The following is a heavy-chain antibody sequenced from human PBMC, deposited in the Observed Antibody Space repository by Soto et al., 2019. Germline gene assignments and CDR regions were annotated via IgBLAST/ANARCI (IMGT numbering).Heavy chain of an antibody. CDR2: TSYDGSNT. CDR3: AKSNDLTTVTTGLGAFNI. V-gene: IGHV3-30*18. Sequence: QVQLVESGGGVVQPGRSLRLSCAASGFTFSSYGMHWVRQAPGKGLEWVAVTSYDGSNTYYADSVKGRFTISRDNSKTTLYMQMSSLTSEDTAVYYCAKSNDLTTVTTGLGAFNIWGQGTMVAVSS. D-gene: IGHD4-17*01. CDR1: GFTFSSYG. J-gene: IGHJ3*02.